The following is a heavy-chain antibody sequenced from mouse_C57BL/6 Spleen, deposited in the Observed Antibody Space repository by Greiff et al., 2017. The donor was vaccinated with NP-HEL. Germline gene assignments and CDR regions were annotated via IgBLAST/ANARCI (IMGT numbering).Heavy chain of an antibody. Sequence: QVQLKQSGTELVKPGASVKLSCKASGYTFTSYWMHWVKQRPGQGLEWIGNINPSNGGTNYNEKFKSKATLTVDKSSSTAYMQLSSLTSEDSAVYYCARSGNGIHWYFDVWGTGTTVTVSS. J-gene: IGHJ1*03. V-gene: IGHV1-53*01. CDR1: GYTFTSYW. CDR2: INPSNGGT. CDR3: ARSGNGIHWYFDV. D-gene: IGHD2-1*01.